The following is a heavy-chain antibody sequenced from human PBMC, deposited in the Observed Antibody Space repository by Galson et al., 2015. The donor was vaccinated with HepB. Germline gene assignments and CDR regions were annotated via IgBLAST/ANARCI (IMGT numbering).Heavy chain of an antibody. J-gene: IGHJ3*02. CDR2: IYHSGST. V-gene: IGHV4-4*02. CDR3: ARDRLSSDSDFPEDKDAFDI. CDR1: GGSISSSNW. Sequence: SETLSLTCAVSGGSISSSNWWSWVRQPPGKGLEWIGEIYHSGSTNYNPSLKGRVTISVDKSKNQFSLKLNSVTAADTAVYYCARDRLSSDSDFPEDKDAFDIWGQGTMVTVSS. D-gene: IGHD5-12*01.